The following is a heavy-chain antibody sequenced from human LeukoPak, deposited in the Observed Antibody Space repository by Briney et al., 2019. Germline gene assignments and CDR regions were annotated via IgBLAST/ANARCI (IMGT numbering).Heavy chain of an antibody. CDR2: ISFSSGTI. V-gene: IGHV3-48*01. J-gene: IGHJ4*02. Sequence: PGGSLRLSCVASGFSLSNYWINWVRQAPGKGLEWVSYISFSSGTIYYADSVKGRFTISRDNAKNSLYLQMNSLRAEDTAVYYCARDGYFDYWGQGTLVTVSS. CDR1: GFSLSNYW. CDR3: ARDGYFDY.